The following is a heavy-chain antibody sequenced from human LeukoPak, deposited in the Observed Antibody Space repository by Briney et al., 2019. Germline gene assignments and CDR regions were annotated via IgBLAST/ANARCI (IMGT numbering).Heavy chain of an antibody. CDR1: GFTFSSYA. V-gene: IGHV3-23*01. Sequence: GRSLRLSCAASGFTFSSYAMSWVRQAPGKGLEWVSAISGSGGSTYYADSVKGRFTISRDNSKNTLYLQMNSLRAEDTAVYYCAKDRGGVVGAHDYWGQGTLVTVSS. CDR3: AKDRGGVVGAHDY. D-gene: IGHD1-26*01. CDR2: ISGSGGST. J-gene: IGHJ4*02.